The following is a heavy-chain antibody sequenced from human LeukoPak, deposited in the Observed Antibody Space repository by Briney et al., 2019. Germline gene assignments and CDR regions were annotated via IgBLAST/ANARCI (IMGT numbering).Heavy chain of an antibody. CDR2: IYYRGTT. J-gene: IGHJ4*02. CDR1: GASISSGSHY. V-gene: IGHV4-61*01. CDR3: ARFYAAMDPLYYFDY. D-gene: IGHD5-18*01. Sequence: SETLSLTCVVSGASISSGSHYWNWIRQSPGRGLEWIGHIYYRGTTNYTPSLKSRVTISVDTSKNQFSLKLSSVTAADTAVYYCARFYAAMDPLYYFDYWGQGTLVTVSS.